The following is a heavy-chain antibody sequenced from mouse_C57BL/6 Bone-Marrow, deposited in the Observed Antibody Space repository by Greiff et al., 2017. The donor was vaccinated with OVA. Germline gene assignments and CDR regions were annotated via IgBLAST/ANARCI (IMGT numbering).Heavy chain of an antibody. Sequence: VHLVESGAELVRPGASVKLSCKASGYTFTDYYINWVKQRPGQGLEWIARIYPGSGNTNYNEKFKGKATLTAEKSSSTAYMQLSSLTSEYSAVSFCTRRYSNFQGYFDYRGQGTTLTVSS. CDR1: GYTFTDYY. CDR2: IYPGSGNT. V-gene: IGHV1-76*01. CDR3: TRRYSNFQGYFDY. J-gene: IGHJ2*01. D-gene: IGHD2-5*01.